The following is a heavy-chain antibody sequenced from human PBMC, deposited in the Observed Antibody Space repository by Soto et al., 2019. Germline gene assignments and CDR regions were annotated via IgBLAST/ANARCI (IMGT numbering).Heavy chain of an antibody. D-gene: IGHD5-12*01. Sequence: SVKVSCKASGGTFSSYTISWVRQAPGQGLEWVGRIIPILGIANYAQKIQGRVTITADKSTSTAYMELSRLRSDDTAVYYCASQGGYSGYDYGEFDYWGQGTLVTVSS. CDR2: IIPILGIA. V-gene: IGHV1-69*02. CDR1: GGTFSSYT. CDR3: ASQGGYSGYDYGEFDY. J-gene: IGHJ4*02.